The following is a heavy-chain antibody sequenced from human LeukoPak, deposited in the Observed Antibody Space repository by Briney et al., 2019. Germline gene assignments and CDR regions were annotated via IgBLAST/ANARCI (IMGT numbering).Heavy chain of an antibody. Sequence: GGSLRLSCAASGFTLSSYAMSWVRQAPGKGLEWVSAISGSGGSTYYADSVKGRFTISRDTSKNTLYLQMNSLRAEDTAVYYCARPSDVLLFSLVPNYGMDVWGQGTTVTVSS. V-gene: IGHV3-23*01. D-gene: IGHD3-10*01. CDR2: ISGSGGST. CDR1: GFTLSSYA. J-gene: IGHJ6*02. CDR3: ARPSDVLLFSLVPNYGMDV.